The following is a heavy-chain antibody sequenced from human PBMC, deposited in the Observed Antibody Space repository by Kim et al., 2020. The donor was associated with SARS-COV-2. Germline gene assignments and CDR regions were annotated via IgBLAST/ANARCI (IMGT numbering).Heavy chain of an antibody. CDR1: GYTLTELS. J-gene: IGHJ4*02. Sequence: ASVKVSCKVSGYTLTELSMHWVRQAPGKGLEWMGGFDPEDGETIYAQKFQGRVTMTEDTSTDTAYMELSSLRSEDTAVYYCATVREGYYYGSGSYPRFDYWGQGTLVTVSS. V-gene: IGHV1-24*01. CDR3: ATVREGYYYGSGSYPRFDY. D-gene: IGHD3-10*01. CDR2: FDPEDGET.